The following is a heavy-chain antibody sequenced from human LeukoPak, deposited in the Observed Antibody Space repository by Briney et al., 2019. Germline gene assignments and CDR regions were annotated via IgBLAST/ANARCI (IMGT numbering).Heavy chain of an antibody. D-gene: IGHD3-22*01. V-gene: IGHV1-18*01. J-gene: IGHJ4*02. CDR3: ARGGDQDYYDSSGYY. Sequence: ASVKVSCKASGYIFNTYYISWVRQAPGQGLEWMGWVSAYNGNTNYAQNLQGRVTMTTDTSTSTAYMELRSLRSDDTAVYYCARGGDQDYYDSSGYYWGQGTLVTVSS. CDR2: VSAYNGNT. CDR1: GYIFNTYY.